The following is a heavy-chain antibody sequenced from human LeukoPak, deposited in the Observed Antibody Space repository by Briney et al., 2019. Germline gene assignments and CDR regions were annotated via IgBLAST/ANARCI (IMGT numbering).Heavy chain of an antibody. CDR1: GVTVSSTY. D-gene: IGHD5-24*01. CDR2: IYCGGTT. Sequence: GGSLSFSCAASGVTVSSTYMSWVRQAPGKGLEWVSVIYCGGTTRYTESVKGRFTISRDNSKNKLYLKLSSLTAEDTAVYYCARDRHGYNPFDYWGQGTLVSVSS. J-gene: IGHJ4*02. V-gene: IGHV3-53*05. CDR3: ARDRHGYNPFDY.